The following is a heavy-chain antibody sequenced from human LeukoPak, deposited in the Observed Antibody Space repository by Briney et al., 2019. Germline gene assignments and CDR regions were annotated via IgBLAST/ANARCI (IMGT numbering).Heavy chain of an antibody. CDR3: ARSFGVVQGWFDP. D-gene: IGHD3-16*01. CDR2: IRYDGSNK. V-gene: IGHV3-30*02. CDR1: GFIFSSFG. J-gene: IGHJ5*02. Sequence: GGSLRLSCAASGFIFSSFGMHWVRQAPGKGLEWVAFIRYDGSNKYYADSVKGRFTISRDNSKNTLYLQMNSLRAEDTAVYYCARSFGVVQGWFDPWGQGTLVTVSS.